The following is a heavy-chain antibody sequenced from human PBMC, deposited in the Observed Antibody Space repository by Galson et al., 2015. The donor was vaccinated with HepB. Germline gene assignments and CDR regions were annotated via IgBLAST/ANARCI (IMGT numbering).Heavy chain of an antibody. D-gene: IGHD1-26*01. CDR1: GFTFSSYD. CDR3: ARAQEFGRNSDYYYGMDV. CDR2: IGTAGDT. J-gene: IGHJ6*02. V-gene: IGHV3-13*01. Sequence: SLRLSCAASGFTFSSYDMHWVRQATGKGLEWVSAIGTAGDTYYPGSVKGRFTISRENAKNSLYLQMNSLRAGDTAVYYCARAQEFGRNSDYYYGMDVWGQGTTVTVSS.